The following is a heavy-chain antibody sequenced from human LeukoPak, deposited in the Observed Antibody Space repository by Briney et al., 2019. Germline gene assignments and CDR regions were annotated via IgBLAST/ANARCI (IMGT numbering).Heavy chain of an antibody. J-gene: IGHJ4*02. D-gene: IGHD1-26*01. V-gene: IGHV3-30*03. Sequence: PGGSLRLSCAASGFTFSSYGMHWVRQAPGKGLEWVAVISYDGSNKYYADSVKGRFTISRDNSKNTLYLQMNSLRAEDTAVYYCARDLTGGELPRYFDYWGQGTLVTVSS. CDR3: ARDLTGGELPRYFDY. CDR1: GFTFSSYG. CDR2: ISYDGSNK.